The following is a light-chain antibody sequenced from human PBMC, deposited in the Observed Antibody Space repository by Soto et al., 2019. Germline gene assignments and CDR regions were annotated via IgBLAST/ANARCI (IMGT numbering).Light chain of an antibody. Sequence: QSVLTQPPSVSGAPGQRVTISCTGSSSNIGAGYDVHWYQHLPGTAPKLLIYGNSNRPSGVPDRFSGSKSGTSASLAITGLQAEDESGYYCQSYYSSLSGSVFGGGTQLTVL. CDR3: QSYYSSLSGSV. CDR1: SSNIGAGYD. CDR2: GNS. V-gene: IGLV1-40*01. J-gene: IGLJ7*01.